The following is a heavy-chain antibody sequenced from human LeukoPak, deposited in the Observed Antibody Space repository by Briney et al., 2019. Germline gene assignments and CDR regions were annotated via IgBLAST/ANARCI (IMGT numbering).Heavy chain of an antibody. V-gene: IGHV3-74*01. D-gene: IGHD2-21*02. Sequence: PVGCLRLSCVASEFNFFSYGMQWVRQAPGKGLVWVSRIFTDGSTTNYADSVKGRFTISRDNAKNTLYLQMNSLRAEDTAVYYCARELPREVTLDYWGQGTLVTVSP. CDR2: IFTDGSTT. J-gene: IGHJ4*01. CDR1: EFNFFSYG. CDR3: ARELPREVTLDY.